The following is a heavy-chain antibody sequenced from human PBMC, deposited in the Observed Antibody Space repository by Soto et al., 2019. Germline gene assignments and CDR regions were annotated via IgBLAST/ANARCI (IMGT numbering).Heavy chain of an antibody. CDR2: ISGGGVST. Sequence: EVQLLESGGGLVQPGGSLRLSCAASGFTFSSYAMSWVRQAPGKGLEWVSTISGGGVSTYYADYVKGRFTISRDNSKNTLYLQMNSLRAEDTAVYPCAKIPVIAAAGTICWFDPWGQGTLVTVSS. D-gene: IGHD6-13*01. J-gene: IGHJ5*02. V-gene: IGHV3-23*01. CDR1: GFTFSSYA. CDR3: AKIPVIAAAGTICWFDP.